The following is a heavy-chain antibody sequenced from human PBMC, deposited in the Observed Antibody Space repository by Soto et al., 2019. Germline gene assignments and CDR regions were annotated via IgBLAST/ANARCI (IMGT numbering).Heavy chain of an antibody. J-gene: IGHJ4*02. V-gene: IGHV1-69*13. CDR2: IIPIFGTA. CDR3: ARKGPIAVACTDY. D-gene: IGHD6-19*01. Sequence: ASVKVSCKASGGTFSSYAISWVRQAPGQGLEWMGGIIPIFGTANYAQKFQGRVTITADESTSTAYMELSSLRSEDTAVYYCARKGPIAVACTDYWGQGTLVTVSS. CDR1: GGTFSSYA.